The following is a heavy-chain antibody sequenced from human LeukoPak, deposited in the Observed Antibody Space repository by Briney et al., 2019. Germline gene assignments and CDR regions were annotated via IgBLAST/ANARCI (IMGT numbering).Heavy chain of an antibody. CDR1: GGSISSGSYY. J-gene: IGHJ6*02. CDR2: IYYSGRT. CDR3: TRQEAATATSFYGMDV. D-gene: IGHD2-21*02. Sequence: SETLSLTCSVSGGSISSGSYYWGWVRQPPGEGLEWIGNIYYSGRTYYNPSLKSRVTISADTSKNQLSLKLSSVTGADTAVYYCTRQEAATATSFYGMDVWGLGTTVTVSS. V-gene: IGHV4-39*01.